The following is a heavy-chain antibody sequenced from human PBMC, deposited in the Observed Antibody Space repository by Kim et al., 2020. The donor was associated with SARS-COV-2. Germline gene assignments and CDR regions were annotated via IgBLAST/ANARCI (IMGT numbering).Heavy chain of an antibody. D-gene: IGHD5-18*01. CDR3: ARDRDGYSYGSSGMDV. V-gene: IGHV3-30*07. J-gene: IGHJ6*02. Sequence: FVKGRLTLSRDNSKNSVYLQMNSLRAEDTAVYYCARDRDGYSYGSSGMDVWGQGTTVTVSS.